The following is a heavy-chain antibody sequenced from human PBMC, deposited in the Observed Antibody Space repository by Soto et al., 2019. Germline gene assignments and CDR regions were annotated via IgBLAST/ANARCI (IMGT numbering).Heavy chain of an antibody. CDR3: SKGAPGRTNDYGDY. Sequence: PVGSLRLSCAASGFTFDNFAMSWVRQAPGRGLEWVSVIGGRGSSTYYADSVKGRFTVSRDNSRTTLYLEMNSLRDEDTAIYYCSKGAPGRTNDYGDYWGQGTLVTVSS. D-gene: IGHD3-10*01. CDR2: IGGRGSST. CDR1: GFTFDNFA. J-gene: IGHJ4*02. V-gene: IGHV3-23*01.